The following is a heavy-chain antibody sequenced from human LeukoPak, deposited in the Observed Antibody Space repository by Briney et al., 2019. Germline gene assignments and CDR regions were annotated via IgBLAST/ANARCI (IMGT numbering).Heavy chain of an antibody. J-gene: IGHJ5*02. CDR3: ARDRSQEFDP. CDR2: ISSDGTNK. D-gene: IGHD3-10*01. V-gene: IGHV3-30*04. Sequence: PGGSLRLSCAASGFTFRNYAMHWVRQAPGKGLEWLAVISSDGTNKDYADSVKGRFSISRGNSKNTLYLQMNRLRADDTAVYYCARDRSQEFDPWGQGTLVTVSS. CDR1: GFTFRNYA.